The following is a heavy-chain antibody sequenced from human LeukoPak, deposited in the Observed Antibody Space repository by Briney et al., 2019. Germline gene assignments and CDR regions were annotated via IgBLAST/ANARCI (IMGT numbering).Heavy chain of an antibody. CDR1: GFTFSIYG. D-gene: IGHD2-15*01. V-gene: IGHV3-33*01. CDR3: ARGRGDIVVLDY. J-gene: IGHJ4*02. Sequence: GRSLRLFCAASGFTFSIYGMHCVRQAPGKGREWVAVIWYEGSNKYYADSVKGRFTISRDNSKNTLYLQMNSLRAEDTAVYYCARGRGDIVVLDYWGQGTLVTVSS. CDR2: IWYEGSNK.